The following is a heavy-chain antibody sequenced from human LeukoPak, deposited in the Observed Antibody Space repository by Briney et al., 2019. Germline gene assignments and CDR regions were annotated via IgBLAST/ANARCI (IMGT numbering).Heavy chain of an antibody. D-gene: IGHD3-16*02. CDR2: ISPGDSDT. J-gene: IGHJ4*02. CDR1: EYTFANYW. V-gene: IGHV5-51*01. CDR3: VRLELIANSFDY. Sequence: GESLKISCQVSEYTFANYWIGWVRQLPGKGLEWMGIISPGDSDTRYSPPFQGQVTISADKSISTAYLQWSSLKASDTAMYYCVRLELIANSFDYWGQGTLVTVSS.